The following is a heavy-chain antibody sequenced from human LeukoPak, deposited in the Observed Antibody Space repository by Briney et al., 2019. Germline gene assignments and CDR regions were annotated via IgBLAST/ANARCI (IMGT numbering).Heavy chain of an antibody. CDR3: ARRSGSYPYYFDY. D-gene: IGHD1-26*01. V-gene: IGHV4-39*01. CDR1: GGSISSSSYY. J-gene: IGHJ4*02. CDR2: IYYSGST. Sequence: SETLSLTCTVSGGSISSSSYYWGWLRQPPGKGLEWIVSIYYSGSTYYNPSLKSRVTISVDTSKNQFSLKLSSVTAADTAVYYCARRSGSYPYYFDYWGQGTLVTVSS.